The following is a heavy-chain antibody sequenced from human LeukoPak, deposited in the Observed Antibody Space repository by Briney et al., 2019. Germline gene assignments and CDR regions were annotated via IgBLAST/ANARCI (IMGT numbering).Heavy chain of an antibody. J-gene: IGHJ4*02. V-gene: IGHV4-59*08. Sequence: SETLSLTCTVSGVSSSSTSWSWIRQPPGKGLEWIACVYYSGSTNYNPSLKSRVAISVDTSKNQFSLKLSSVTAADTAVFYCARLPPTESSGWGRPFDYWGQGTLVTVSS. CDR3: ARLPPTESSGWGRPFDY. CDR1: GVSSSSTS. CDR2: VYYSGST. D-gene: IGHD6-19*01.